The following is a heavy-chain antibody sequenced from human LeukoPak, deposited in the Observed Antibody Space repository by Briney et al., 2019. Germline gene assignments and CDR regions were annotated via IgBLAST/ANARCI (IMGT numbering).Heavy chain of an antibody. Sequence: GGSLRRSCAASGFTFSSYAMSWVRKAPGKGLEWVSAISGSGGSTYYADSVKGRFTISRENAESSLYLQMNSLIAEDTAVYYCARGGMQVSGIDEFDYWGQGTLVTVSS. CDR1: GFTFSSYA. D-gene: IGHD6-19*01. CDR3: ARGGMQVSGIDEFDY. CDR2: ISGSGGST. V-gene: IGHV3-23*01. J-gene: IGHJ4*02.